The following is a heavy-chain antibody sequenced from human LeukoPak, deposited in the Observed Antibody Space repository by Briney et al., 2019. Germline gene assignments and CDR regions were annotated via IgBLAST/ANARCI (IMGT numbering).Heavy chain of an antibody. CDR1: GFTVSSNY. CDR3: ARDGIVGATTDY. D-gene: IGHD1-26*01. J-gene: IGHJ4*02. V-gene: IGHV3-66*02. CDR2: IYSGGST. Sequence: GRSLRLSCAASGFTVSSNYMSWVRQAPGKGLEWVSVIYSGGSTYYADSVKGRFTISGDNSKNTLYLQMNSLRAEDTAVYYCARDGIVGATTDYWGQGTLVTVSS.